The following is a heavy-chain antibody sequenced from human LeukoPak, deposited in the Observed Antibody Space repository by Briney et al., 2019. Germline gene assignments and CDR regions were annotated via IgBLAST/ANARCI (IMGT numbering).Heavy chain of an antibody. CDR1: GYTFTSYY. Sequence: ASVKVSCKASGYTFTSYYMHWVRQAPGQGLEWMGIINPSGGSTSYAQKFQGRVTMTRDTSISTAYMELSSLRSEDTAVYYCARDDLLTGYTSDYWGQGTLVTVSS. CDR3: ARDDLLTGYTSDY. D-gene: IGHD3-9*01. CDR2: INPSGGST. V-gene: IGHV1-46*01. J-gene: IGHJ4*02.